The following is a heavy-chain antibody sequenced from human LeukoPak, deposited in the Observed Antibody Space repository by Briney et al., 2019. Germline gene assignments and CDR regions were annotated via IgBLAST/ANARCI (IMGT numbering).Heavy chain of an antibody. D-gene: IGHD2-15*01. CDR1: GFTFSTCW. CDR2: INPAGSVT. J-gene: IGHJ4*02. Sequence: PGGSLRLSRAASGFTFSTCWMSWVRQAPGKGLEWVANINPAGSVTYYVDSVRGRFTISRDNAKNSLFLQMNSLSDNDTAVYYCASADSGGWALGGQGTLVTVSS. V-gene: IGHV3-7*01. CDR3: ASADSGGWAL.